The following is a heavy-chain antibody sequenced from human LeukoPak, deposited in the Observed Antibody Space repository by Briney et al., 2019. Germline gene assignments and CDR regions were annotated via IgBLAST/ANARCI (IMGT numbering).Heavy chain of an antibody. CDR3: ARGCSSSWTTYYFDY. V-gene: IGHV4-61*02. CDR1: GGSISSGSYY. CDR2: IYTSGST. J-gene: IGHJ4*02. Sequence: MPSETLSLTCTVSGGSISSGSYYWSWIRQPGGRGLEWIGRIYTSGSTNYNPSLKSRVTISVDMSKNQFSLKLSSVTAADTAVYYCARGCSSSWTTYYFDYWGQGTLVTVSS. D-gene: IGHD6-13*01.